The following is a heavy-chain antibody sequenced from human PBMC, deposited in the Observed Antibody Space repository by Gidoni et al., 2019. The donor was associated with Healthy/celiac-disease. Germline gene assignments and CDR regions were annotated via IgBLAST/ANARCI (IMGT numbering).Heavy chain of an antibody. CDR2: INPSGGST. CDR3: ARDHSSVEPLDAFDI. D-gene: IGHD1-1*01. J-gene: IGHJ3*02. Sequence: QVQLVQSGAEVKKPGASVKVSCKASGYTFTSYYMHWVRQAPGQGLEWMGIINPSGGSTSYAQKFQGRVTMTRDTSTSTVYMELSSLRSEDTAVYYCARDHSSVEPLDAFDIWGQGTMVTVSS. V-gene: IGHV1-46*03. CDR1: GYTFTSYY.